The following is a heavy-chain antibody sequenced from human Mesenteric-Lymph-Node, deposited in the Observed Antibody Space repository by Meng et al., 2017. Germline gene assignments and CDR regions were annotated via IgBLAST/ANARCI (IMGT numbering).Heavy chain of an antibody. CDR3: ARANGVDTAMVWVDDAFDI. CDR2: ISSSSSYI. CDR1: GFTVSSNY. Sequence: GESLKISCAASGFTVSSNYMSWVRQAPGKGLEWVSSISSSSSYIYYADSVKGRFTISRDNAKNSLYLQMNSLRAEDTAVYYCARANGVDTAMVWVDDAFDIWGQGTMVTVSS. J-gene: IGHJ3*02. D-gene: IGHD5-18*01. V-gene: IGHV3-21*01.